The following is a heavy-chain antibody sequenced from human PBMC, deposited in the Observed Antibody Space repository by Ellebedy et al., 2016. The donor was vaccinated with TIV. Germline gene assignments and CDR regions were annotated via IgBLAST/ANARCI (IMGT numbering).Heavy chain of an antibody. J-gene: IGHJ6*02. CDR1: GYTFTSYY. D-gene: IGHD2-2*01. CDR2: INPSGGST. CDR3: ARDFGAVPAALRYYYYGMDV. Sequence: AASVQVSCKASGYTFTSYYMHWVRHPPGQGLEWMGIINPSGGSTSYTQKLQGRVTMTRDTSTSTVYMELSSLRSEDTAVYYCARDFGAVPAALRYYYYGMDVWGQGTTVTVSS. V-gene: IGHV1-46*04.